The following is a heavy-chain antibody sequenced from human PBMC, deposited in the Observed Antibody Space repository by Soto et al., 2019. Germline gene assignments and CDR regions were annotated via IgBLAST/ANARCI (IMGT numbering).Heavy chain of an antibody. V-gene: IGHV3-23*01. CDR1: GFTFSSYA. D-gene: IGHD3-10*01. J-gene: IGHJ5*02. CDR3: AKDPTYYYGSGSYYKYNWFDP. Sequence: GGSLRLSCAASGFTFSSYAMSWVRQAPGKGLKWVSAICGSGGSTYYADSVKGRFTISRDNSKNTLYLQMNSLRAEDTAVYYCAKDPTYYYGSGSYYKYNWFDPWGQGTLVTVSS. CDR2: ICGSGGST.